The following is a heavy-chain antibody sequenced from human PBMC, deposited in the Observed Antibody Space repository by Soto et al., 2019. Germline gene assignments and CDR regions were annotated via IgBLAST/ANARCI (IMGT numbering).Heavy chain of an antibody. J-gene: IGHJ6*02. CDR2: IYYSGST. V-gene: IGHV4-30-4*01. Sequence: SETLSLTCTVSGGSISSGDYYWSWIRQPPGKGLEWIGYIYYSGSTYYNPSLKSRVTISVDTPKNQFSLKLSSVTAADTAVYYCARAGSGSYYTYYYYYGMDVWGQGTTVTVSS. CDR1: GGSISSGDYY. CDR3: ARAGSGSYYTYYYYYGMDV. D-gene: IGHD3-10*01.